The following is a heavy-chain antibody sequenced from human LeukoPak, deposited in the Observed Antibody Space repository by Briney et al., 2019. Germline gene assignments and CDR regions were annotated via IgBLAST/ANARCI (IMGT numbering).Heavy chain of an antibody. CDR2: INPNSGGT. Sequence: ASVKVSCKASGYTFTGYYMHWVRQAPRQGLEWMGWINPNSGGTNYAQKFQGRVTMTRDTSISTAYMELSRLRSDDTAVYYCARVGVVVAAIAYDAFDIWGQGTMVTVSS. CDR1: GYTFTGYY. J-gene: IGHJ3*02. CDR3: ARVGVVVAAIAYDAFDI. D-gene: IGHD2-15*01. V-gene: IGHV1-2*02.